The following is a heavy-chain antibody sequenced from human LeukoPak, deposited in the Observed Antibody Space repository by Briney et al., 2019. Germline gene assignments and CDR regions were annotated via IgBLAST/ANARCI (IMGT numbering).Heavy chain of an antibody. V-gene: IGHV4-34*01. CDR1: GGSLSGYY. Sequence: SETLSLTCAVYGGSLSGYYWSWIRQPPGKGLEWIGEINHSGSTNYNPSLKSRVTISVDTSKNQFSLKLSSVTAADTAVYYCARDDSSGSGASRYYYYGMDVWGQGTTVTVSS. D-gene: IGHD3-22*01. CDR3: ARDDSSGSGASRYYYYGMDV. CDR2: INHSGST. J-gene: IGHJ6*02.